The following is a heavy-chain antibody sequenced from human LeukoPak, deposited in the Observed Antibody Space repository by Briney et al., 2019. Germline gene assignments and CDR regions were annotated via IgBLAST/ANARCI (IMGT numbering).Heavy chain of an antibody. Sequence: PSETLSLTCGVSGGSFRGYYWTWIRQPPGKGLEWIGEISHNAGPNYNPSLKSRVTISIDTPKNQFSLKMNSVTAADTAVYYCARAPPGRPCDYWGQGTLVTVSS. CDR1: GGSFRGYY. V-gene: IGHV4-34*01. D-gene: IGHD6-6*01. J-gene: IGHJ4*02. CDR2: ISHNAGP. CDR3: ARAPPGRPCDY.